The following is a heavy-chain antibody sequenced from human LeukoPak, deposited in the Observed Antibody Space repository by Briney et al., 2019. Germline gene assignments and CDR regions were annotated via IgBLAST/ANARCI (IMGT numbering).Heavy chain of an antibody. Sequence: GSLRLSSAASGFTFTSDAMSWVRQAPGKGLGWVSAISGSGGGTYYADSVKGRFTISRDNSKNTLYLQMNSLRAEDTAVYYCAKGDFYGDYPYGMDVWGQGTTVSVSS. CDR2: ISGSGGGT. V-gene: IGHV3-23*01. J-gene: IGHJ6*02. CDR3: AKGDFYGDYPYGMDV. D-gene: IGHD3-3*01. CDR1: GFTFTSDA.